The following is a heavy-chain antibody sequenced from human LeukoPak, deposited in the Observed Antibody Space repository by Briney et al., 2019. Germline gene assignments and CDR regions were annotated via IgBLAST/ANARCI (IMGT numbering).Heavy chain of an antibody. D-gene: IGHD3-10*01. V-gene: IGHV1-2*02. Sequence: ASVKVSCKASGYTFSGYHMHWVRQAPGQGLEWMGWINPNSGGTNYAQKFQGRVTMTRDTSISTAYMELSRLRSDDTAVYYCAREGRRDYYGSGSYRKDFDYWGQGTLVTVSS. CDR2: INPNSGGT. CDR3: AREGRRDYYGSGSYRKDFDY. J-gene: IGHJ4*02. CDR1: GYTFSGYH.